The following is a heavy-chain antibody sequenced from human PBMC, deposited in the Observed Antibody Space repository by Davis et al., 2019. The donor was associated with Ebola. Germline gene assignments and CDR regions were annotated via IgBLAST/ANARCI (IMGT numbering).Heavy chain of an antibody. J-gene: IGHJ4*02. Sequence: ASVKVSCKASGYTFTSYFMHWLRQAPGQGLEWMGVINPSGGSTSYAQKFQGRVTMTDDTSTDTAYMKLTSLRYEDTAVYYCAIGGRAGGFDYWGQGTLVTVSS. CDR1: GYTFTSYF. CDR3: AIGGRAGGFDY. V-gene: IGHV1-46*01. CDR2: INPSGGST.